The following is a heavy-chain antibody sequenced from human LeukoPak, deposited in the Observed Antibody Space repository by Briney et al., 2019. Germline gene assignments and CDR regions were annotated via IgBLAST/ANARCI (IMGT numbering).Heavy chain of an antibody. Sequence: PGGSLRLSCAASGFTFSSYSMNWVRQAPGKGLEWVSSISSSSSYIYYADSVKGRFTISRDNAENSLYLQMNSLRAEDTAAYYCARNKASVHYYYDSGGYPIDYWGQGTLVTVSS. CDR2: ISSSSSYI. CDR3: ARNKASVHYYYDSGGYPIDY. CDR1: GFTFSSYS. D-gene: IGHD3-22*01. V-gene: IGHV3-21*01. J-gene: IGHJ4*02.